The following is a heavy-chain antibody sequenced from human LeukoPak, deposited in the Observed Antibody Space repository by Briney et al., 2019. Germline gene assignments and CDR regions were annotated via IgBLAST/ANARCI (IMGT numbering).Heavy chain of an antibody. D-gene: IGHD2-2*01. CDR1: GYTFNSYA. V-gene: IGHV7-4-1*02. CDR2: INTNTGNP. Sequence: ASVKVSCKASGYTFNSYAMNWVRQAPGQGLEWMGWINTNTGNPTYAQGFTGRFVFSLDTSVSTAYLQISSLKAEDTAVYYCARAHCSTTSCYALRWFDPWGQGTLVTVSS. J-gene: IGHJ5*02. CDR3: ARAHCSTTSCYALRWFDP.